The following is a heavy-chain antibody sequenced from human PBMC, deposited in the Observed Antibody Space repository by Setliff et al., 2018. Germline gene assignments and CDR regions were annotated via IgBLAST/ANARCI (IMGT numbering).Heavy chain of an antibody. CDR2: IIPIFGTA. J-gene: IGHJ3*02. CDR3: ARDRGGGYCTNGVCYLGVFDI. V-gene: IGHV1-69*13. D-gene: IGHD2-8*01. CDR1: GGTFSSYA. Sequence: ASVKVSCNASGGTFSSYAISWVRQAPGQGLEWMGGIIPIFGTANYAQKFQGRVSITADESTSTAYMELSSLRSEDTAVYYCARDRGGGYCTNGVCYLGVFDIWGQGTMVTVSS.